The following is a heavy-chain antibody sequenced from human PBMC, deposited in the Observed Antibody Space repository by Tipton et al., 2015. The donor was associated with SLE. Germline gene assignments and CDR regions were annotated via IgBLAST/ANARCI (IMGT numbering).Heavy chain of an antibody. V-gene: IGHV3-66*01. CDR1: GFTVSSNY. CDR3: ARARTTGKTASGYSSGWPHEGYFDY. Sequence: SLRLSCAASGFTVSSNYMSWVRQAPGKGLEWVSVIYSGGSTYYADSVKGRFTISRDNSKNTLYLQMNSLRAEDTAVYYCARARTTGKTASGYSSGWPHEGYFDYWGQGTLVTVSS. CDR2: IYSGGST. J-gene: IGHJ4*02. D-gene: IGHD6-19*01.